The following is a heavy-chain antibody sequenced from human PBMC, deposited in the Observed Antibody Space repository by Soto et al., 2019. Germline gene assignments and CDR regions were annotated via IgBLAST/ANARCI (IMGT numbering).Heavy chain of an antibody. CDR3: ARDAGSIAAAGRSFDY. J-gene: IGHJ4*02. D-gene: IGHD6-13*01. V-gene: IGHV1-69*13. CDR1: GGTFSSYA. Sequence: GASVKVSCKASGGTFSSYAISWVRQAPGQGLEWMGGIIPIFGTANYAQKFQGRVTITADESTSTAYMELSSLRSEDTAVYYCARDAGSIAAAGRSFDYWGQGTLVTVSS. CDR2: IIPIFGTA.